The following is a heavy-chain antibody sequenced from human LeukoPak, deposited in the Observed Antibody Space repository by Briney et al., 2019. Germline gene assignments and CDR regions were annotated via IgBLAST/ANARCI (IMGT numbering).Heavy chain of an antibody. D-gene: IGHD4-17*01. J-gene: IGHJ4*02. V-gene: IGHV4-30-2*01. Sequence: SETLSLTCAVYGGSFSGYYWSWIRQPPGKGLEWIGYIYHSGSTYYNPSLKSRVTISVDRSKNQFSLKLSSVTAADTAVYYCARTADYGDYFDCWGQGTLVTVSS. CDR2: IYHSGST. CDR1: GGSFSGYY. CDR3: ARTADYGDYFDC.